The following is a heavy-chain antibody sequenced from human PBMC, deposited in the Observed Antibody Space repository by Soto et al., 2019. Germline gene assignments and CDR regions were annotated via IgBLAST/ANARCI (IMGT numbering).Heavy chain of an antibody. D-gene: IGHD6-13*01. CDR2: IIPIFGTA. CDR3: ARSNTIATNFDY. Sequence: ASVKVSCKASGGTFSSYAISWVRQAPGQGLEWMGGIIPIFGTANYAQKFQGRVTITADESTSTAYMELSSLRSEDTAVYYCARSNTIATNFDYWGQGTLVTVSS. CDR1: GGTFSSYA. J-gene: IGHJ4*02. V-gene: IGHV1-69*13.